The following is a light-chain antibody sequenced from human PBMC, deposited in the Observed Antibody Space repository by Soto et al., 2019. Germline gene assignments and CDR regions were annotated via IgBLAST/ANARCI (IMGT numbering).Light chain of an antibody. CDR3: SSYTSSRTYV. CDR2: EVS. Sequence: QSLLTQPSSWSASPGQSITISGTGTISDVGGYNYVSWYQQHPGKAPKLMIYEVSNRPSGVSNRFSGSKSGNTASLTISGLQAEDEADYYCSSYTSSRTYVFGTGTKVNVL. V-gene: IGLV2-14*01. CDR1: ISDVGGYNY. J-gene: IGLJ1*01.